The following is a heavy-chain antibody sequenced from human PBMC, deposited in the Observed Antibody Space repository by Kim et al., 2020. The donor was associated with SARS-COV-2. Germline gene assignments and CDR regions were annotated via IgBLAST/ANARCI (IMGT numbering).Heavy chain of an antibody. CDR1: GFSFSDAW. CDR3: TTVMY. Sequence: GGSLRLSCAASGFSFSDAWMHWVRQATGKGLEWVGRIKSKADGGTTAYAAPVKGRFTISRDDSKNMLYLQMQSLRNEDIAVYYCTTVMYWGQGTLVTVSS. V-gene: IGHV3-15*01. CDR2: IKSKADGGTT. J-gene: IGHJ4*02.